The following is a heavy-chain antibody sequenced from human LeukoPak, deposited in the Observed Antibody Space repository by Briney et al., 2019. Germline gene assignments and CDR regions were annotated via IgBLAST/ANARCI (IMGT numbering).Heavy chain of an antibody. D-gene: IGHD2-2*02. J-gene: IGHJ6*03. V-gene: IGHV4-38-2*02. CDR2: IYHSGST. Sequence: SETLSLTCTVSGYSISSGYYWGWIRQPPGKGLEWIGSIYHSGSTYYNPSLKSGVTISVDTSKYQFCMKLASVTAPDTAVYYCARQYTPATLDYYYYYMTSGAKGPRSPSP. CDR3: ARQYTPATLDYYYYYMTS. CDR1: GYSISSGYY.